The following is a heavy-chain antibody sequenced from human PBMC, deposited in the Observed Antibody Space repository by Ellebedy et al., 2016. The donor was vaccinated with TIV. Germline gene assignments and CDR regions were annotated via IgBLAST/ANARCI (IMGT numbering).Heavy chain of an antibody. Sequence: GESLKISCAASGFTFSSYSMNWVRQAPGKGLEWVSYISSSSSTIYYADSVKGRFTISRDNAKNSQYLQMNSMRDEDTAVYYCARDEAEVGATFFGYWGQGTLVTVSS. CDR1: GFTFSSYS. V-gene: IGHV3-48*02. CDR2: ISSSSSTI. D-gene: IGHD1-26*01. CDR3: ARDEAEVGATFFGY. J-gene: IGHJ4*02.